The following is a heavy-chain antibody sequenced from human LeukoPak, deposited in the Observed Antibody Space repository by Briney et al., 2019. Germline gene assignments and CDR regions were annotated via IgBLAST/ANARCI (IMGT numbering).Heavy chain of an antibody. CDR1: GYTFTSYY. V-gene: IGHV1-46*01. CDR3: ARELVSAAFDY. D-gene: IGHD6-13*01. CDR2: INPSGGST. Sequence: GGSVKVSCKASGYTFTSYYMHWVRQAPGQGLEWMGIINPSGGSTSYAQKFQGRVTMTRDTSTSTVYMELSSLRSEDTAVYYCARELVSAAFDYWGQGTLVTVSS. J-gene: IGHJ4*02.